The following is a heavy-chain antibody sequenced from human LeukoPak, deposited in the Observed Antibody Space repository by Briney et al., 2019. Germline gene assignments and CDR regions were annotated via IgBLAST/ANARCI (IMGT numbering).Heavy chain of an antibody. CDR3: VYYADYYYGLNV. CDR2: INPSGGST. CDR1: GYSTTYY. D-gene: IGHD2-8*01. Sequence: GASVEVSCKASGYSTTYYIHWVRQAPGQGLEWMGIINPSGGSTTYAQKLQGRVTMTRDTSTSTVYMELSTLRSDDTAVYYCVYYADYYYGLNVWGQGTTVTVSS. V-gene: IGHV1-46*04. J-gene: IGHJ6*02.